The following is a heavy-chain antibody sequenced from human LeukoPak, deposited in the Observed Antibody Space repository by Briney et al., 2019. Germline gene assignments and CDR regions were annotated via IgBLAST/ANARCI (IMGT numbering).Heavy chain of an antibody. D-gene: IGHD3-16*01. CDR3: ARVRDLRYFDY. Sequence: GGSLRLSCAASGFTFSTYNMNWVRQAPGKGLEWVSSISDNSRSIYYADSVKGRLTISRDNAKNSLYLQMNSLRAEDTAVYYCARVRDLRYFDYWGQGTLVTVSS. V-gene: IGHV3-21*01. CDR1: GFTFSTYN. J-gene: IGHJ4*02. CDR2: ISDNSRSI.